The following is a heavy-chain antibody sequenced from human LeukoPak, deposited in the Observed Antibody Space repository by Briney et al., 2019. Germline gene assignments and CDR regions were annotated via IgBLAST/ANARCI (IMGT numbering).Heavy chain of an antibody. D-gene: IGHD3-10*01. Sequence: GGSLRLSCAASGFTFSSYWMSWVRQAPGKGLEWVANIKQDGSEKYYVDSVKGRFTISRDNAKTSLYLQMNSLRAEDTAVYYCARDMHKGRYGSGSPLGEYYFDYWGQGTLVTVSS. V-gene: IGHV3-7*03. CDR1: GFTFSSYW. CDR2: IKQDGSEK. CDR3: ARDMHKGRYGSGSPLGEYYFDY. J-gene: IGHJ4*02.